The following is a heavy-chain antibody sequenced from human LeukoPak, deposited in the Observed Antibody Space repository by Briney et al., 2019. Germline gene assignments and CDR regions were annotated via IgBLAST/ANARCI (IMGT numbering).Heavy chain of an antibody. Sequence: SETLSLTCTVSGGSISSYYWSWIRQPPGKGLEWIGYIYYSGSTNYNPSLKSRVTISVDTSKNQFSLKLSSVTAADTAVYYCARASMYYYDSGGYLGDWYFDLWGRGTLVTVSS. CDR1: GGSISSYY. J-gene: IGHJ2*01. CDR3: ARASMYYYDSGGYLGDWYFDL. CDR2: IYYSGST. D-gene: IGHD3-22*01. V-gene: IGHV4-59*01.